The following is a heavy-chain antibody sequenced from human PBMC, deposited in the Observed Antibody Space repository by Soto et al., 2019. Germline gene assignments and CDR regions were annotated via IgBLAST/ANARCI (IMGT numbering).Heavy chain of an antibody. CDR1: GFTFSSYD. Sequence: EVQLVESGGGLVQPGGSLRLSCAASGFTFSSYDMHWVRQVTGKGLEWVSAIGSAGDTYYPGSVKGRFTISRENAKNSLYLQMISLGAGDTAVYYCARATSGWGFDYWGQGTLVTVSS. CDR2: IGSAGDT. D-gene: IGHD6-19*01. J-gene: IGHJ4*02. CDR3: ARATSGWGFDY. V-gene: IGHV3-13*01.